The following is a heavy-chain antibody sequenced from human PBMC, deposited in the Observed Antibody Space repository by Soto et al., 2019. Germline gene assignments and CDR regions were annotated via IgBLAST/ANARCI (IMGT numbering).Heavy chain of an antibody. CDR2: ISGSGGST. V-gene: IGHV3-23*01. CDR3: AANRGYNYYYGMDV. D-gene: IGHD3-22*01. CDR1: GFTFSSYA. Sequence: PGGSLRLSCAASGFTFSSYAMSWVRQAPGKGLEWVSAISGSGGSTYYADSVKGRFTTSRDNSKNTLYLQMNSLRAEDTAVYYCAANRGYNYYYGMDVWGQGTTVTVSS. J-gene: IGHJ6*02.